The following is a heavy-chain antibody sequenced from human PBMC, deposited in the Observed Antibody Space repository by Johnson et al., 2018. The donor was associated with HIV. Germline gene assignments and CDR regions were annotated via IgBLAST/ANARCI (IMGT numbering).Heavy chain of an antibody. J-gene: IGHJ3*02. CDR3: ARDPELDYFDNSAFDI. D-gene: IGHD3-22*01. Sequence: VQLVESGGGLVQPGGSLRLSCTASGFTFSDFRMSWVRQAPGRGLEWVANIKQDGSEKYYVDSVKGRFTVSRDNAKNSLYLQVNSLRADDTALYYCARDPELDYFDNSAFDIWGQGTMVTVSS. CDR1: GFTFSDFR. CDR2: IKQDGSEK. V-gene: IGHV3-7*03.